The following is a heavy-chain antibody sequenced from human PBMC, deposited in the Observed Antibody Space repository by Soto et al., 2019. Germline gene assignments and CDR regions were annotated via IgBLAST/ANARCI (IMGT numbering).Heavy chain of an antibody. J-gene: IGHJ4*02. CDR3: ARIYYDSSGYLYYFDY. Sequence: ASVKVSCKASGYTFTSYDINWVRQATGQGLEWMAWMNPNSGSTGYAQKFQGRVTMTRNTSISTAYMELSSLRSEDSAVYYCARIYYDSSGYLYYFDYWGQRTLVTVSS. CDR1: GYTFTSYD. CDR2: MNPNSGST. D-gene: IGHD3-22*01. V-gene: IGHV1-8*01.